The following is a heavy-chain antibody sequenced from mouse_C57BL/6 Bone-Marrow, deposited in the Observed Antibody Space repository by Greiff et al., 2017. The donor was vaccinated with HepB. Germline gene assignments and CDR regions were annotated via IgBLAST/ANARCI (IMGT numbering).Heavy chain of an antibody. Sequence: QVQLQQSGAELVRPGASVTLSCKASGYTFTDYEMHWVKQTPVHGLEWIGAIDPETGGTAYNQKFTGKAILTADKSSSTAYMELLSLTSEDAAVYYCTRWDGYGPDYWGQGTTLTVSS. V-gene: IGHV1-15*01. CDR2: IDPETGGT. CDR1: GYTFTDYE. J-gene: IGHJ2*01. CDR3: TRWDGYGPDY. D-gene: IGHD2-2*01.